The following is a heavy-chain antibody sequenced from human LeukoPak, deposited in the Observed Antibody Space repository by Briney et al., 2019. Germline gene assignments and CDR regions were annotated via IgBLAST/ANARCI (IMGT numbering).Heavy chain of an antibody. V-gene: IGHV3-66*01. D-gene: IGHD4-23*01. Sequence: GGSLRLSSAASGFAVTGNHMTWVRQAPGKGLEWVSVISGTGTTYYADSVKGRLAISRDNSKNAVYLQMNSLTTEDTGVYYCAGFGSYSFWGQGTLVTVSS. J-gene: IGHJ4*02. CDR1: GFAVTGNH. CDR2: ISGTGTT. CDR3: AGFGSYSF.